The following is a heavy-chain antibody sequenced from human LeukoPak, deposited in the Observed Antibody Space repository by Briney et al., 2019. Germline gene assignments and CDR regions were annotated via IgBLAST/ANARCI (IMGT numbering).Heavy chain of an antibody. Sequence: SETLSLTCAVYGGSFSGYYWSWIRQPPGKGLEWIGEINHSGSTNYNPSLKSRVTISVDTSKNQFSLKLSSVTAADTAVYYCARDCRSGSYCPGYWGQGTLVTVSS. J-gene: IGHJ4*02. CDR1: GGSFSGYY. V-gene: IGHV4-34*01. CDR2: INHSGST. D-gene: IGHD1-26*01. CDR3: ARDCRSGSYCPGY.